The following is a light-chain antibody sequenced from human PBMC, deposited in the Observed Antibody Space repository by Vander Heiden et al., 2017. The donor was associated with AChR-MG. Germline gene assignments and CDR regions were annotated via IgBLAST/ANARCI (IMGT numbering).Light chain of an antibody. CDR2: WAS. CDR1: QSVLHSSTNDNY. Sequence: DIVMIQSPDSLAVSLGERATINCKSSQSVLHSSTNDNYLAWYQQKPGRPPKLLICWASTRGSGVPDRFSGSGSGTDFTLTISSLQAEDVAVYYCQQDDTTPRTFGQGTKLEIK. V-gene: IGKV4-1*01. CDR3: QQDDTTPRT. J-gene: IGKJ2*01.